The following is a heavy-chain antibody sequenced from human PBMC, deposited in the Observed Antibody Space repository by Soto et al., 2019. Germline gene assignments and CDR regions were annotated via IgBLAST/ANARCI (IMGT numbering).Heavy chain of an antibody. CDR2: IGTSSSTI. D-gene: IGHD6-19*01. J-gene: IGHJ4*02. Sequence: EVQLVESGGGLVQPGGSLRLSCAASGFTFSSYSMNWVRQAPGKGLEWVSCIGTSSSTIYYADSVKGRFTISRDNAKNSLYLQMNRMRDEDTAVYYWARVSCWDDNIVDWGQGTLVTVSS. CDR1: GFTFSSYS. CDR3: ARVSCWDDNIVD. V-gene: IGHV3-48*02.